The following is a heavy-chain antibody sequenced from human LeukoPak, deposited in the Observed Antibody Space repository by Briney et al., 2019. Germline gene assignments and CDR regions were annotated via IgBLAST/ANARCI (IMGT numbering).Heavy chain of an antibody. CDR1: GGSISSYY. V-gene: IGHV4-59*01. CDR2: IYYSGST. D-gene: IGHD3-9*01. CDR3: ARKLLYDILTGQALFDY. J-gene: IGHJ4*02. Sequence: PSETLSLTCTVSGGSISSYYWSWIRQPPGKGLEWVGYIYYSGSTNYNPSLKSRVTISVDTSKNQFSLKLSSVTAADTAVYYCARKLLYDILTGQALFDYWGQGTLVTVSS.